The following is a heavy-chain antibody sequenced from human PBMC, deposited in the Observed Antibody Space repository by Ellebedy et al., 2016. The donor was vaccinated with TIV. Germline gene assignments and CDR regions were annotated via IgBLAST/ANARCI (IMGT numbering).Heavy chain of an antibody. CDR2: IIPIFGTA. V-gene: IGHV1-69*13. D-gene: IGHD3-22*01. CDR1: GGTFSSYA. J-gene: IGHJ4*02. CDR3: ARGYDSSGYSPPLDY. Sequence: ASVKVSCKASGGTFSSYAISWVRQAPGQGLEWVGGIIPIFGTANYAQKFQGRVTITADESTSTAYMELSSLRSEDTAVYYCARGYDSSGYSPPLDYWGQGTLVTVSS.